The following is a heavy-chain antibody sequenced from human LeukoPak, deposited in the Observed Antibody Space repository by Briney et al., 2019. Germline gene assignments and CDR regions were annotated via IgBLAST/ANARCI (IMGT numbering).Heavy chain of an antibody. CDR3: ARDLYGDYVGAYFDY. D-gene: IGHD4-17*01. CDR2: IYYSGST. CDR1: GGSISSSSYY. V-gene: IGHV4-39*07. Sequence: SETLSLTCTVSGGSISSSSYYWGWIRQPPGKGLEWIGSIYYSGSTYYNPSLKSRVTIPVDTSKNQFSLKLSSVTAADTAVYYCARDLYGDYVGAYFDYWGQGTLVTVSS. J-gene: IGHJ4*02.